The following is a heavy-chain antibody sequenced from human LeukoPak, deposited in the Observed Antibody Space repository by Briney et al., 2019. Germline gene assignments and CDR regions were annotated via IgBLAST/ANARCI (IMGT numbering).Heavy chain of an antibody. J-gene: IGHJ4*02. Sequence: ASVKVSCKASGYTFTSYSINWVRQAPGQGLEWMGWINANTGNPTYAQGFTGRFVFSLDTSVSTAYLQISSLKAEDTAVYYCAGDSATIQFDYWGQGTLVTISS. D-gene: IGHD1-1*01. CDR2: INANTGNP. CDR1: GYTFTSYS. CDR3: AGDSATIQFDY. V-gene: IGHV7-4-1*02.